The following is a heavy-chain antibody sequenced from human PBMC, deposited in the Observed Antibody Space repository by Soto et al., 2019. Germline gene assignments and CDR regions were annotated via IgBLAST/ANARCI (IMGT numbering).Heavy chain of an antibody. J-gene: IGHJ4*02. CDR1: GYTFTSYY. D-gene: IGHD6-13*01. CDR2: INPSGGST. Sequence: ASVKVSCKASGYTFTSYYMHWVRQAPGQGLEWMGIINPSGGSTSYAQKFQGRVTMTRDTSTSTVYMELSSLRSEDTAVYYCASLGIAEYYFDYWGQGTLVTVSS. V-gene: IGHV1-46*03. CDR3: ASLGIAEYYFDY.